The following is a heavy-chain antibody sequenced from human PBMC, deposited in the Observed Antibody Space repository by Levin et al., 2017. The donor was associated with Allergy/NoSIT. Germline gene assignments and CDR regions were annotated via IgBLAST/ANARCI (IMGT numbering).Heavy chain of an antibody. V-gene: IGHV3-30*18. CDR3: AKDTSSPLIGYCSGGSCYRYAGRGFDY. CDR2: ISYDGSNK. D-gene: IGHD2-15*01. Sequence: LSLTCAASGFTFSSYGMHWVRQAPGKGLEWVAVISYDGSNKYYADSVKGRFTISRDNSKNTLYLQMNSLRAEDTAVYYCAKDTSSPLIGYCSGGSCYRYAGRGFDYWGQGTLVTVSS. J-gene: IGHJ4*02. CDR1: GFTFSSYG.